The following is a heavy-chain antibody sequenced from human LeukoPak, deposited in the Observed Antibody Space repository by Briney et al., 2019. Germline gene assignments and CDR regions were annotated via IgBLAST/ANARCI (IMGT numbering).Heavy chain of an antibody. V-gene: IGHV3-9*01. CDR2: ISWNSGSI. D-gene: IGHD3-16*01. J-gene: IGHJ4*02. Sequence: PGRSLRLSCAASGFTFDDYAMHWVRQAPGKGLEWVSGISWNSGSIGYADSVKGQFTISRDNAKNSLYLQMNSLRAEDTALYYCAKGVLASSPYVEYYFDYWGQGTLVTVSS. CDR3: AKGVLASSPYVEYYFDY. CDR1: GFTFDDYA.